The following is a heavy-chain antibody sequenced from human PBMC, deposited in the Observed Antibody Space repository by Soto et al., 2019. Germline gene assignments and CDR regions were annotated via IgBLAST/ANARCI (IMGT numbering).Heavy chain of an antibody. Sequence: QVQLVQSGAEVKKPGASVKVSCKASGYTFTSYGISWVRQAPGQGPEWMGWISTNNGNTHYAQKIRGRVTMTTDTSTSTADMELRSLRSADTAVYYCARHTSSWPFDYWGQGTLVTVSS. CDR1: GYTFTSYG. J-gene: IGHJ4*02. CDR2: ISTNNGNT. D-gene: IGHD6-13*01. CDR3: ARHTSSWPFDY. V-gene: IGHV1-18*01.